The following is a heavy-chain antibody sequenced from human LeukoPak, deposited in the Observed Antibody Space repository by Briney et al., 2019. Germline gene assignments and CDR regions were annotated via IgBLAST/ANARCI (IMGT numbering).Heavy chain of an antibody. CDR2: INWNGGST. J-gene: IGHJ6*03. CDR1: GFTFDDYG. V-gene: IGHV3-20*04. Sequence: GGSLRLSCAASGFTFDDYGMSWVRQVPGKGLEWVSGINWNGGSTGNADSVKGRFTISRDNAKNSLYLQMNSLRAEDTAVYYCARSSGWYHRGPDYYYYYMDVWGKGTTVTVS. CDR3: ARSSGWYHRGPDYYYYYMDV. D-gene: IGHD6-19*01.